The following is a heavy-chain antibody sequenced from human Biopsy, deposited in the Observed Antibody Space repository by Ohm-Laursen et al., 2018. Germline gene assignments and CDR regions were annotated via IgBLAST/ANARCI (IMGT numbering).Heavy chain of an antibody. J-gene: IGHJ6*02. CDR3: ARGGSGSGYYGMDV. D-gene: IGHD3-10*01. CDR2: IIPIVGIT. CDR1: GDTFSRSA. V-gene: IGHV1-69*04. Sequence: SSVKVSCKASGDTFSRSAFFWVRQAPGQGLVYLGRIIPIVGITNHAQTFQGRITLTADKSTFMVYMELSRLRSDDTAIYYCARGGSGSGYYGMDVWGQGATVSVPS.